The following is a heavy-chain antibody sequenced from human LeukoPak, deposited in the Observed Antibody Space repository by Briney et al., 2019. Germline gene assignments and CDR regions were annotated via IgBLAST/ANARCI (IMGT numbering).Heavy chain of an antibody. CDR3: AKDLGGMVRGVMTY. V-gene: IGHV3-30*02. D-gene: IGHD3-10*01. CDR1: GFIFSNYD. Sequence: GGSLRLSCAASGFIFSNYDMYWVRQAPGKGLEWVSYIQYSGTNKNYPDSVKGRFSISRDNSKNTVYLHINSLRAEDTAVYYCAKDLGGMVRGVMTYWGQGTLVTVSS. J-gene: IGHJ4*02. CDR2: IQYSGTNK.